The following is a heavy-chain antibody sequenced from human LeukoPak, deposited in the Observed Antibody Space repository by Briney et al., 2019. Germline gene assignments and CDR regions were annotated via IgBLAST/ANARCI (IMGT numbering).Heavy chain of an antibody. V-gene: IGHV1-2*02. D-gene: IGHD3-10*01. J-gene: IGHJ5*02. CDR3: ARDLGSYSGSYYKGNWFDP. CDR1: GYTFTGYY. CDR2: INPNSGGT. Sequence: ASVKVSCKASGYTFTGYYMHWVRQAPGQGLEWMGWINPNSGGTNYAQKFQGRVTMTRDTSISTAYMELSRLSSVTAADTAVYYCARDLGSYSGSYYKGNWFDPWGQGTLVTVSS.